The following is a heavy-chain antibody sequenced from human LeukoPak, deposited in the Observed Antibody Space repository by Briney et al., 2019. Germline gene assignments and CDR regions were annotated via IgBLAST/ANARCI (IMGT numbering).Heavy chain of an antibody. CDR2: INPNSGGT. J-gene: IGHJ4*02. D-gene: IGHD2-2*01. CDR1: GYTFTGYY. V-gene: IGHV1-2*02. Sequence: ASVKVSCKASGYTFTGYYMHWVRQAPGQGLEWMGWINPNSGGTNYTQKFQGRVTMTRDTSIGTAYMELSRLRSYDTAVYYCARNLCSTSCYPKWGQGTLVTVSS. CDR3: ARNLCSTSCYPK.